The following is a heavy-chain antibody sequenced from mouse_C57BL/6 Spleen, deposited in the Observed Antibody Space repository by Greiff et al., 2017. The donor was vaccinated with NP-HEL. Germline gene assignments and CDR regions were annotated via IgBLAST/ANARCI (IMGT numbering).Heavy chain of an antibody. Sequence: VQLQQPGAELVKPGASVKLSCKASGYTFTSYWMHWVKQRPGQGLEWIGMIHPNSGSTNYNEKFKSKATLNVDKSSSTAYMQLSSLTSEDSAVYYCAREGDYDKYFDVWGTGTTVTVSS. D-gene: IGHD2-4*01. CDR3: AREGDYDKYFDV. CDR2: IHPNSGST. J-gene: IGHJ1*03. CDR1: GYTFTSYW. V-gene: IGHV1-64*01.